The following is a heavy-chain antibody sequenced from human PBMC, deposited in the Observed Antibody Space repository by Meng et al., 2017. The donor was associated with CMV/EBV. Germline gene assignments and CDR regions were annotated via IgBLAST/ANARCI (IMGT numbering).Heavy chain of an antibody. V-gene: IGHV4-61*01. J-gene: IGHJ5*02. CDR1: GASVATDSYY. CDR3: ARETVSASGGIDP. Sequence: SETLSLTCTVSGASVATDSYYWGWIRQPPGKGLEWIGYIYNTGSTNYNPSLQTRVTVSVDTPKNQFSLKLSSVTAADTATYYCARETVSASGGIDPWGRGTLVTVSS. D-gene: IGHD2/OR15-2a*01. CDR2: IYNTGST.